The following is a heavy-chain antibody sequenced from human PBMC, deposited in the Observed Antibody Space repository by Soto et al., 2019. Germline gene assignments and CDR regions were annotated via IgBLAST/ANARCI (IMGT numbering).Heavy chain of an antibody. CDR1: GYTFTSYG. Sequence: ASVKVSCKASGYTFTSYGISWVRQAPGQGLEWMGWISAYNGNTNYAQKLQGRVTMTTDTSTSTAYMELRSLRSDDTAVYYCARDLTTYYDFWSDYSGGMDVWGKGTTVTVSS. D-gene: IGHD3-3*01. V-gene: IGHV1-18*01. J-gene: IGHJ6*03. CDR3: ARDLTTYYDFWSDYSGGMDV. CDR2: ISAYNGNT.